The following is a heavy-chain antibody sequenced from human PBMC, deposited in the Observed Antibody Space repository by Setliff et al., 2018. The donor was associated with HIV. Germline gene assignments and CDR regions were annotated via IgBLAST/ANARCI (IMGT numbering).Heavy chain of an antibody. Sequence: ASVKVSCKASGYTFTDYYMHWVQQAPGKGLEWMGRVEPEDGNTRYAQRFQGRVSMTRDTSTRTVYMELSSLRSEDTAVYYCARGQASNDYGVSFWGQGTMVTVSS. CDR1: GYTFTDYY. D-gene: IGHD4-17*01. CDR2: VEPEDGNT. V-gene: IGHV1-46*01. CDR3: ARGQASNDYGVSF. J-gene: IGHJ3*01.